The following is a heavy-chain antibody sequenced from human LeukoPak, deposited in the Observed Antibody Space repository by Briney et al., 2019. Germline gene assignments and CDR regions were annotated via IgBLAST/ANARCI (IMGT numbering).Heavy chain of an antibody. V-gene: IGHV4-61*01. D-gene: IGHD5-18*01. CDR2: IYYSGST. CDR1: GGSISSGSYY. J-gene: IGHJ6*03. Sequence: PSETLSLTCTVSGGSISSGSYYWSWIRQPPGKGLEWIGYIYYSGSTNYNPSLKSRVTISVDTSKNQFSLKLSSVTAADTAVYYCARDRRIQLSLRSYYYMDVWGKGTTVTISS. CDR3: ARDRRIQLSLRSYYYMDV.